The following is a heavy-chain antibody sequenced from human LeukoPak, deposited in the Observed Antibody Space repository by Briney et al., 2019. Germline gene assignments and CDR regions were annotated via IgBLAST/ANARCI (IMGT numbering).Heavy chain of an antibody. J-gene: IGHJ6*02. CDR1: GGSISSGSYY. D-gene: IGHD1-26*01. CDR2: IYTSGST. V-gene: IGHV4-61*02. Sequence: PSETLSLTCTVSGGSISSGSYYWSWIRQPAGKGLEWIGRIYTSGSTNYNPSLKSRVTISVDTSKNQFSLKLSSVTAADTAVYYCAGMSWDYYYYGMDVWGQGTTVTVSS. CDR3: AGMSWDYYYYGMDV.